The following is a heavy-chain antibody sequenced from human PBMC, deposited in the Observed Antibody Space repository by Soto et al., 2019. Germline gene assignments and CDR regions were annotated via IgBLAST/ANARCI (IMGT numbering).Heavy chain of an antibody. CDR3: ARQTAVAGTREWFDP. D-gene: IGHD6-19*01. J-gene: IGHJ5*02. CDR2: IYYSGST. Sequence: SETLSLTCTVSGGSISSSSYYWGWIRQPPGKGLEWIGSIYYSGSTYYNPSLKSRVTISVDTSKNQFSLKLSSVTAADTAVYYCARQTAVAGTREWFDPWGQGTLVTVSS. CDR1: GGSISSSSYY. V-gene: IGHV4-39*01.